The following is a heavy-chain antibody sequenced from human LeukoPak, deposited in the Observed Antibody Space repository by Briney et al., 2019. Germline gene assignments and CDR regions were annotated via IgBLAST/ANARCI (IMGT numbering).Heavy chain of an antibody. CDR1: SGSISSSGYY. CDR2: IYYSGST. Sequence: SETLSLTCTVSSGSISSSGYYWGWIRQPPRKGLEWMGSIYYSGSTFYRPSLKSRITISRDTSKNQFSLKLTSVTAADTAVYYCARDAHPILTGYYHWYFDLWGRGTLVTVSS. J-gene: IGHJ2*01. CDR3: ARDAHPILTGYYHWYFDL. D-gene: IGHD3-9*01. V-gene: IGHV4-39*07.